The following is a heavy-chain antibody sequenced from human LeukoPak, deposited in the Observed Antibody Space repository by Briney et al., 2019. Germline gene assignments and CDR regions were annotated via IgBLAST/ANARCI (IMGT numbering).Heavy chain of an antibody. CDR3: ARQAGITIFSTRGWFDP. D-gene: IGHD3-3*01. J-gene: IGHJ5*02. V-gene: IGHV5-51*01. CDR2: IYPGDSGT. CDR1: GYSFTSYW. Sequence: GESLNIPLRGSGYSFTSYWIGRVRQMSGKGPEWVGIIYPGDSGTRYSPCFQGEVTISPDKSISTAYLQSSSLKASDTAMYYCARQAGITIFSTRGWFDPWRQGTLVTVSS.